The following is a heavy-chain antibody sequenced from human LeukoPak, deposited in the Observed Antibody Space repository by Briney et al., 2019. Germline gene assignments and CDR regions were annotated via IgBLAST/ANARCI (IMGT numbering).Heavy chain of an antibody. CDR2: SYSGGTS. Sequence: GGSLRLSCAASGFTVSTDHMSWVRQPPGKGLEWVAISYSGGTSQHAESVKGRFTISRDNSKNTLYLQMNSLRAEDTALYYCARVWELSFDYWGQGTLVTVSS. CDR1: GFTVSTDH. J-gene: IGHJ4*02. CDR3: ARVWELSFDY. V-gene: IGHV3-53*01. D-gene: IGHD1-26*01.